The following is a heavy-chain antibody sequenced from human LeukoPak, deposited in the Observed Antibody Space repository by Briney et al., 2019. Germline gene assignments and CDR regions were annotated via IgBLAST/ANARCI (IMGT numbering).Heavy chain of an antibody. V-gene: IGHV4-4*07. D-gene: IGHD4-11*01. CDR1: GGSICTYY. J-gene: IGHJ4*02. Sequence: KTSETLSLTCTVSGGSICTYYWSWVRQPAGKGLEWSGRFDTSGSTNYNPSLKNRVTVSVDTSKNQFSLRLSSVTAADTAVYYCARDRYYSNYVFGYWGQGTLVTVSS. CDR2: FDTSGST. CDR3: ARDRYYSNYVFGY.